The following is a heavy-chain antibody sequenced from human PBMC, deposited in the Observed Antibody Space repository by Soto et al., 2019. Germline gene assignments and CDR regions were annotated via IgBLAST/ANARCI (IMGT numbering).Heavy chain of an antibody. CDR3: ASRSYNSSSWFHYYGMDV. V-gene: IGHV4-59*01. CDR1: GGSISSYY. Sequence: SETLSLTCTVSGGSISSYYWSWIRQPPGKGLEWIGYIYYSGSTNYNPSLKSRVTISVDTSKNQFSLKLSSVTAADTAVYYCASRSYNSSSWFHYYGMDVWGQGTTVTVSS. J-gene: IGHJ6*02. D-gene: IGHD6-13*01. CDR2: IYYSGST.